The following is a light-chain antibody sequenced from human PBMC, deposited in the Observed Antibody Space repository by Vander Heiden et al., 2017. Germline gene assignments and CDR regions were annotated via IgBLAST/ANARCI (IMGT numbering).Light chain of an antibody. Sequence: DIVRTQSPLSLPVTPGEPASISCRSSQSLLHSNGYNYLDWYLQKPGQSPQLLIYLGSNRASGVPDRFSGSGSGTDFTLKISRVEAEDVGVHYCMQALQTPITFGQGTRLEIK. J-gene: IGKJ5*01. V-gene: IGKV2-28*01. CDR1: QSLLHSNGYNY. CDR2: LGS. CDR3: MQALQTPIT.